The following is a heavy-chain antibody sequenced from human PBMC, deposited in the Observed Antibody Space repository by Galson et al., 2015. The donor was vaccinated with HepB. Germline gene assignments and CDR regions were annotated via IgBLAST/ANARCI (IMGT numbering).Heavy chain of an antibody. CDR1: GGTFSSYA. Sequence: SVKVSCKASGGTFSSYAISWVRQAPGQGLEWMGGIIPIFGTANYAQKFQGRVTITADESTSTAYMELSSLRSEDTAVYYCARDRALYSITIFGVDPSENWFDPWGQGTLVTVSS. J-gene: IGHJ5*02. CDR2: IIPIFGTA. CDR3: ARDRALYSITIFGVDPSENWFDP. V-gene: IGHV1-69*13. D-gene: IGHD3-3*01.